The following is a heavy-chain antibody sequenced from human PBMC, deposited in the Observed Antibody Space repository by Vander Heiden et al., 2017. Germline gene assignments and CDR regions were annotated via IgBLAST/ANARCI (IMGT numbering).Heavy chain of an antibody. CDR1: GFTFRGYG. Sequence: VPLVEPGGGVVPPGRTPRRSFTASGFTFRGYGMHWVRQAPGKGLEWVAVISYDGSNKYYADSVKGRFTISRDNSKNTLYLQMNSLRAEDTAVYYCAKDTGWFGEKDWFDPWGQGTLVTVSS. V-gene: IGHV3-30*18. J-gene: IGHJ5*02. CDR2: ISYDGSNK. CDR3: AKDTGWFGEKDWFDP. D-gene: IGHD3-10*01.